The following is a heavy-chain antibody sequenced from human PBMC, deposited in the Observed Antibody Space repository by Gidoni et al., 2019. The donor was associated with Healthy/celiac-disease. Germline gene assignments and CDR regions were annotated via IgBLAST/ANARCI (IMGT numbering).Heavy chain of an antibody. CDR3: AREATVTTFHYDY. V-gene: IGHV3-7*01. CDR2: IKQDGSEK. CDR1: GFTFSGYW. J-gene: IGHJ4*02. Sequence: EVQLVESGGGLVQPGGSLRLSCAASGFTFSGYWMSWVRQAPGKGLEWVANIKQDGSEKYYVDSVKGRFTISRDNAKNSLYLQMNSLRAEDTAVYYCAREATVTTFHYDYWGQGTLVTVSS. D-gene: IGHD4-17*01.